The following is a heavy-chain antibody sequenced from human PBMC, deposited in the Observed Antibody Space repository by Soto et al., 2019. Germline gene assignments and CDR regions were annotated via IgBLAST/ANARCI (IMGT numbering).Heavy chain of an antibody. V-gene: IGHV4-59*01. CDR1: GGSISSYY. CDR3: ARVEYGYGVDY. D-gene: IGHD5-18*01. CDR2: IYYSGST. J-gene: IGHJ4*02. Sequence: PSETLSLTCTVSGGSISSYYWSWIRQPPGKGLEWIGYIYYSGSTNYNPSLKSRVTISVDTSKNQFSLKLSSVTAADTAVYYCARVEYGYGVDYWGQGTLVTAPQ.